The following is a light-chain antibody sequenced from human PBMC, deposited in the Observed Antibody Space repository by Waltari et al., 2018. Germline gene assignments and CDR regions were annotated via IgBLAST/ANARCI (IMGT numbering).Light chain of an antibody. Sequence: QSALTQPASVSGSPGQSIPISCTGTSSDIGFYNYFSWYQQLPGKAPKLMIYDVSERPSGVSNRFSGSKSVNTASLTISGLQAEDEADYYCNSYAVSSSWVFGGGTKLTVL. CDR1: SSDIGFYNY. CDR3: NSYAVSSSWV. V-gene: IGLV2-14*01. CDR2: DVS. J-gene: IGLJ3*02.